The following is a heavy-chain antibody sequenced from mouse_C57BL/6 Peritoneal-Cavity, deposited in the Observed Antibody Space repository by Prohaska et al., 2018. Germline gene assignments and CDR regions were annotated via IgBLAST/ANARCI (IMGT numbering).Heavy chain of an antibody. V-gene: IGHV11-2*01. D-gene: IGHD2-1*01. J-gene: IGHJ1*03. CDR1: GFTFSGFW. CDR2: INSDGSAI. Sequence: EVQLLETGGGLVQPGGSRGLSCEGSGFTFSGFWMSWVRQTPGKNWEWIVDINSDGSAINYAPSIKDRFTIFRDNDKSTLYLQMSNVRSEDTATYFCMRYGNYWYFDVWGTGTTVTVSS. CDR3: MRYGNYWYFDV.